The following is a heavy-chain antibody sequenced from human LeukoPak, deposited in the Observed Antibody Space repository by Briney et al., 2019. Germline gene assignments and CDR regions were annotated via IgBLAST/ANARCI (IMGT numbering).Heavy chain of an antibody. CDR1: GFTFSSYA. V-gene: IGHV3-23*01. J-gene: IGHJ3*02. CDR2: ISGSGSTT. CDR3: AKTMDGGASSLAFYCTNGVCLKSDAFDI. D-gene: IGHD2-8*01. Sequence: GGSLRLSCAASGFTFSSYAMSWVRQAPGKGLEWVSAISGSGSTTYYADSVKGRFTISRDNSKNTLYLQMNSLRAEDTAVYYCAKTMDGGASSLAFYCTNGVCLKSDAFDIWGQGTMVTVSS.